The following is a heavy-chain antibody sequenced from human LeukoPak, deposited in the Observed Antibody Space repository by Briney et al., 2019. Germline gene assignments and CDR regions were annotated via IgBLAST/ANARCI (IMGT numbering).Heavy chain of an antibody. CDR1: GGAISSYH. V-gene: IGHV4-4*07. CDR3: ARVGDYALKD. CDR2: IYTSRST. J-gene: IGHJ4*02. D-gene: IGHD3-16*01. Sequence: SETLSLTCTVSGGAISSYHWSWIRQPAGKGLEWIGRIYTSRSTNYNPSLKSRVTMSVDTSKNQFSLNLSSVTAADTAVYYCARVGDYALKDWGQGTLVTVSS.